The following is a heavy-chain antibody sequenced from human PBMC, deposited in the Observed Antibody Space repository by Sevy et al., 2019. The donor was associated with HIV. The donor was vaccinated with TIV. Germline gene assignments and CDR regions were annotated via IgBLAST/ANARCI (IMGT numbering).Heavy chain of an antibody. V-gene: IGHV4-59*01. Sequence: SETLSLTCTVSGGSISSYYWSWIRQPPGKGLEWIGYIYYSGSTNYNPSLKSRVTISVDTSKNQFSLKLRSVTAADTAVYYCARLRFLEWLDDAFDIWGQGTMVTVSS. CDR3: ARLRFLEWLDDAFDI. CDR2: IYYSGST. D-gene: IGHD3-3*01. CDR1: GGSISSYY. J-gene: IGHJ3*02.